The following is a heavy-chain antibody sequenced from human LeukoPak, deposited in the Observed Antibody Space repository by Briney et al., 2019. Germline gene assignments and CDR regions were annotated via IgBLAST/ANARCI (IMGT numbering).Heavy chain of an antibody. CDR1: GFTVSSNY. J-gene: IGHJ4*02. Sequence: GGSLRLSCAASGFTVSSNYMSWVRQAPGKGLEWVSSISSSSSYIYYADSVKGRFTISRDNAKNSLYLQMNSLRAEDTAVYYCARDPNSSSRSSEDYWGQGTLVTVSS. CDR3: ARDPNSSSRSSEDY. D-gene: IGHD6-13*01. V-gene: IGHV3-21*01. CDR2: ISSSSSYI.